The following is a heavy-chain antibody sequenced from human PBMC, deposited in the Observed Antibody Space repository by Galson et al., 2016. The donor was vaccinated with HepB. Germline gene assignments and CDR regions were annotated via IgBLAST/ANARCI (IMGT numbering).Heavy chain of an antibody. J-gene: IGHJ4*02. CDR2: IYHSGTT. CDR1: GGSIGSGGYY. Sequence: TLSLTCTVSGGSIGSGGYYWSWIRQRPGMALEWVGYIYHSGTTYYNPSLKSRLGISVDTSENRFSLILTSVTAADTAVYYCARVVPTAMSRGRGGYYFDYWGLGTLVTVSS. CDR3: ARVVPTAMSRGRGGYYFDY. V-gene: IGHV4-31*03. D-gene: IGHD2-2*01.